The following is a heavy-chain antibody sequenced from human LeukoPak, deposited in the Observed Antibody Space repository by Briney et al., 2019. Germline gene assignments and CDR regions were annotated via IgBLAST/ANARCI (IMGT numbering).Heavy chain of an antibody. J-gene: IGHJ4*02. CDR1: GGTFNSYA. V-gene: IGHV1-69*01. CDR2: IIPIFGTA. CDR3: ARYDFWSGYYFKASRGYYFDY. D-gene: IGHD3-3*01. Sequence: ASVKVSCKASGGTFNSYAISWVRQAPGQGLESMGGIIPIFGTANYVQKFQGRVTITADESTSTAYMELSSLRSEDTAVYYCARYDFWSGYYFKASRGYYFDYWGQGTLVTVSS.